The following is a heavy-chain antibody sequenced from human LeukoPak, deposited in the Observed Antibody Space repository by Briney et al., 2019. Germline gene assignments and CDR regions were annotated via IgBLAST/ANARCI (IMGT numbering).Heavy chain of an antibody. CDR3: ARGGTVVNFDY. V-gene: IGHV4-38-2*02. Sequence: SETLSLTCTVSGYSISSGYYWGWIRQPPGKGLEWIGSIYHSGSTNYNPSLKSRVTISVDTSKDQFSLKLSSVTAADTAVYYCARGGTVVNFDYWGQGTLVTVSS. CDR1: GYSISSGYY. J-gene: IGHJ4*02. CDR2: IYHSGST. D-gene: IGHD4-23*01.